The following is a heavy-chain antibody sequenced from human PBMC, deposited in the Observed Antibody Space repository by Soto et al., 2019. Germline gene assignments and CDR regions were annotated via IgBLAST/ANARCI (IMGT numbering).Heavy chain of an antibody. Sequence: QVQLVQSGAEEKTPGASLKVSCKASGYTFTSYAMYWVRQAPGQRLEWMGWINAGNGNTKYSQKFQGRVTTNRDTSASTAYMELSSLRSEDTAVYYCARSSGYYVIEDSWGQGPLVTVSS. J-gene: IGHJ4*02. CDR1: GYTFTSYA. CDR2: INAGNGNT. D-gene: IGHD3-22*01. CDR3: ARSSGYYVIEDS. V-gene: IGHV1-3*05.